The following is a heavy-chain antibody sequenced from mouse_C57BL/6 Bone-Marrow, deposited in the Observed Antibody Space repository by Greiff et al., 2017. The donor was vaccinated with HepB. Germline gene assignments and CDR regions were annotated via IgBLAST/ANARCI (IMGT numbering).Heavy chain of an antibody. CDR2: ILPGSGST. CDR3: VRRGYEGYYYYAMDY. D-gene: IGHD2-3*01. V-gene: IGHV1-9*01. J-gene: IGHJ4*01. CDR1: GYTFTGYW. Sequence: QVQLKQSGAELMKPGASVKLSCKATGYTFTGYWIEWVKQRPGHGLEWIGEILPGSGSTNYNEKFKGKATFTADTSSNTAYMQLSSLTTEDSAIYYCVRRGYEGYYYYAMDYWGQGTSVTVSS.